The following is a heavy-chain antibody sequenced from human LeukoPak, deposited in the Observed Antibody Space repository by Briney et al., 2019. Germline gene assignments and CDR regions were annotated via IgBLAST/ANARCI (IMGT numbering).Heavy chain of an antibody. CDR3: ARSLKISSVWFHNFDY. D-gene: IGHD6-19*01. CDR2: IYYSGST. J-gene: IGHJ4*02. V-gene: IGHV4-39*01. Sequence: SETLSLTCTVSGGYISSSSAYYWGWIRQPPGKGLEWIGSIYYSGSTYYNPSLKSRVTISVDTSKNQFSLKVTSVSAADTAVYYCARSLKISSVWFHNFDYWGQGTLVTVSS. CDR1: GGYISSSSAYY.